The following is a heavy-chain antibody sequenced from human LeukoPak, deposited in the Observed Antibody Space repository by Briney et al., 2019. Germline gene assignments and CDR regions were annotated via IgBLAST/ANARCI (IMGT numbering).Heavy chain of an antibody. CDR2: IDPSDSYT. CDR1: GYSFTSYW. V-gene: IGHV5-10-1*01. J-gene: IGHJ4*02. Sequence: GESLKISCKGSGYSFTSYWISWVRQMPGKGLEWMGRIDPSDSYTNYSPSFQGHVTISADKSISTAYLQWSSLKASDAAMYYCARHLSGSYRFDYWGQGTLVTVSS. D-gene: IGHD1-26*01. CDR3: ARHLSGSYRFDY.